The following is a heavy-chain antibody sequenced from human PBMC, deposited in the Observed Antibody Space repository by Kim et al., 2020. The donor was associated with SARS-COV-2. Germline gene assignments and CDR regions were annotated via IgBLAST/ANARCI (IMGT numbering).Heavy chain of an antibody. CDR2: IYYSGST. V-gene: IGHV4-39*01. Sequence: SETLSLTCTVSGGSISSSSYYWGWIRQPPGKGLEWIGSIYYSGSTYYNPSLKSRVTISVDTSKNQFSLKLSSVTAADTAVYYCARHIADYYGSGWGYLPYYYYYGMDVWGQGTPVTVSS. D-gene: IGHD3-10*01. J-gene: IGHJ6*02. CDR1: GGSISSSSYY. CDR3: ARHIADYYGSGWGYLPYYYYYGMDV.